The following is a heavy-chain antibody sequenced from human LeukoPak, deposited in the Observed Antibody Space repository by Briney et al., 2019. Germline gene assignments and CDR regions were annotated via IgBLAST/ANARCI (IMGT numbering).Heavy chain of an antibody. CDR3: TTDGTEYSSSWEGPPY. CDR1: GGSISSYY. D-gene: IGHD6-13*01. V-gene: IGHV4-4*07. J-gene: IGHJ4*02. Sequence: SETLSLTCTVSGGSISSYYWSWIRQPAGKGLEWIGRIYASGSTNYNPSLKSRVTMSVDTSKNQFSLKLSSVTAEDTAVYYCTTDGTEYSSSWEGPPYWGQGTLVTVSS. CDR2: IYASGST.